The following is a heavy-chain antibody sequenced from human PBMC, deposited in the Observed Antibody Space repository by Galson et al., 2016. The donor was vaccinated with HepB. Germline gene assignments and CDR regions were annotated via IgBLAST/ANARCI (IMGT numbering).Heavy chain of an antibody. J-gene: IGHJ5*02. V-gene: IGHV3-33*01. CDR1: GFTFSNYG. D-gene: IGHD3-3*01. Sequence: SLRLSCAASGFTFSNYGIHWVRQAPGQGLEWVAVIWYDGRSKYYADSVKGRFTVSRDNSKTTVYLQMNSLRAEDTGVYYCARGSTFYHYRSASRPYWFDPWGQGTLVTVSS. CDR2: IWYDGRSK. CDR3: ARGSTFYHYRSASRPYWFDP.